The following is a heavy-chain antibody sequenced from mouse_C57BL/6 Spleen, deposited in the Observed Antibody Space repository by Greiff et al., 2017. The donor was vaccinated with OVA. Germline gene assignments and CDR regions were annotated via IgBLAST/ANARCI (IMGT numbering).Heavy chain of an antibody. CDR1: GYTFTDYE. Sequence: VQLQQSGAELVRPGASVTLSCKASGYTFTDYEMHWVKQTPVHGLEWIGAIDPETGGTAYNQKFKGKAILTADKSSSTAYMELRSLTSEDSAVYYCTRIYYGNYPFAYWGQGTLVTVSA. CDR2: IDPETGGT. CDR3: TRIYYGNYPFAY. V-gene: IGHV1-15*01. D-gene: IGHD2-1*01. J-gene: IGHJ3*01.